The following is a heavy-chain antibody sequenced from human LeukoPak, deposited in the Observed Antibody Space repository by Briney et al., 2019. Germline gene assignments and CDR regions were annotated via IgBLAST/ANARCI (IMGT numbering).Heavy chain of an antibody. CDR1: GFTFSSYG. CDR3: ARVGSAYDFWSGSDY. D-gene: IGHD3-3*01. J-gene: IGHJ4*02. V-gene: IGHV3-33*01. Sequence: PGGSLRLSCAASGFTFSSYGMHWVRQAPGKGLEWVAVIWYDGSNKYYADSVKGRFTISRDNSKNTLYLQMNSLRAEDTAVYYCARVGSAYDFWSGSDYWGQGTLVTVSS. CDR2: IWYDGSNK.